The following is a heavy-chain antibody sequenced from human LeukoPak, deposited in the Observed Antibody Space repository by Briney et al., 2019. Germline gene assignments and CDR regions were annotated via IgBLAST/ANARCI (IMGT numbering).Heavy chain of an antibody. D-gene: IGHD6-19*01. J-gene: IGHJ4*02. V-gene: IGHV1-18*01. CDR2: ISAYNGNT. CDR3: ARGSSGWYEDY. Sequence: ASVKVSCKASGYTFTSYGISWVRQAPGQELEWMGWISAYNGNTNYAQNLQGRVTMTTDTSTSTAYMELRSLTTDDTAVYYCARGSSGWYEDYWGQGTLVTVSS. CDR1: GYTFTSYG.